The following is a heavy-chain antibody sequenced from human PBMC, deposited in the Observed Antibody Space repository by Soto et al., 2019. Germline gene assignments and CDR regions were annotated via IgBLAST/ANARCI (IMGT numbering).Heavy chain of an antibody. CDR3: APMGV. V-gene: IGHV3-23*01. CDR2: ISGSDNST. J-gene: IGHJ6*02. Sequence: GGALRLSCAASGVTFSSYAMSWVRQAPGKGLAWVSAISGSDNSTYYADSVKGRFTISRDNSKNTLYLQMSRLSADVTAVYYCAPMGVWGQGTKVTVSS. CDR1: GVTFSSYA.